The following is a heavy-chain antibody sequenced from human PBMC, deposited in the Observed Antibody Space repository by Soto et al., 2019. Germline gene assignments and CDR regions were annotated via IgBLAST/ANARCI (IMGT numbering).Heavy chain of an antibody. CDR3: ARLHGYCISTSCYGYYAMDV. Sequence: SETLSLTCTVSGGSINNSSYSWGWIRQPPGKGLEWIGTFYYSGSTYYTPSLKSRVTISVDTSKNQFSLKLSSVTAADTAVYYCARLHGYCISTSCYGYYAMDVWGQGTTVTVSS. CDR1: GGSINNSSYS. D-gene: IGHD2-2*01. J-gene: IGHJ6*02. V-gene: IGHV4-39*01. CDR2: FYYSGST.